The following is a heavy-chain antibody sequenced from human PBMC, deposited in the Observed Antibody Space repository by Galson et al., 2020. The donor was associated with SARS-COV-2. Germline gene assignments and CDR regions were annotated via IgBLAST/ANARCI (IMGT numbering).Heavy chain of an antibody. CDR3: ARDAYHTAMVTDPFDY. V-gene: IGHV1-18*01. Sequence: ATVRVTCKASGYTYTSNGISWVRQAPGQGLEWMGWISAYNGNTNYAQKLQGRVTMTTDTSTSTAYMELRSLRSDDTAVYYCARDAYHTAMVTDPFDYWGQGTLVTVSS. CDR2: ISAYNGNT. J-gene: IGHJ4*02. CDR1: GYTYTSNG. D-gene: IGHD5-18*01.